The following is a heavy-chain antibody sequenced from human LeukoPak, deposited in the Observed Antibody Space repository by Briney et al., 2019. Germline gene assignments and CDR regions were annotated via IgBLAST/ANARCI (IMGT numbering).Heavy chain of an antibody. J-gene: IGHJ4*02. CDR3: ARELSYYDSSGYYLLDY. V-gene: IGHV1-18*01. CDR2: ISAYNGNT. D-gene: IGHD3-22*01. Sequence: GASVKVSCKASGYTFTSYGISWVRQAPGQGLEWMGWISAYNGNTNYAQKLQGRVTMTTDTSTSTAYMELRSLRSDDTAVYYCARELSYYDSSGYYLLDYWGQGTLVTVSS. CDR1: GYTFTSYG.